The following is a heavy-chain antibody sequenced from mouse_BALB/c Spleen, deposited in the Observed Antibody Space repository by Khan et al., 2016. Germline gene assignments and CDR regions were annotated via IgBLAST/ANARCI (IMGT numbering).Heavy chain of an antibody. Sequence: EVQLVESGGGLVQPKGSLKLSCAASGFTFNTYAMNWVRQAPGKGLEWVARIRSKSNNYATYYADSVKDRFTISRDDSQSMLYLQMNNLKTEDTAMYYCVSITTWAMDYWGQGTSVTVSS. CDR2: IRSKSNNYAT. CDR3: VSITTWAMDY. J-gene: IGHJ4*01. V-gene: IGHV10-1*02. D-gene: IGHD1-1*01. CDR1: GFTFNTYA.